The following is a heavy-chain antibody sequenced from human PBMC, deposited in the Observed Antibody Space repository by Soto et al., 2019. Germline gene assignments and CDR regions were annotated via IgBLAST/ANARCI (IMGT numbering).Heavy chain of an antibody. CDR2: IIPIFGTA. D-gene: IGHD6-13*01. Sequence: SVKVSCKASGGTFSSYAISWVRQAPGQGLEWMGGIIPIFGTANYAQKFQGRVTITADESTSTAYMELSSLRSEDTAVYYCAIAEDSSSPNYNRSDPCDQGTRVAVAS. CDR3: AIAEDSSSPNYNRSDP. J-gene: IGHJ5*02. V-gene: IGHV1-69*13. CDR1: GGTFSSYA.